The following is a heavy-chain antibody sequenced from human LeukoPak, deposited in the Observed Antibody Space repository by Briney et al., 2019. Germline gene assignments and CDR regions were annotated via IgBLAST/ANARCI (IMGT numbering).Heavy chain of an antibody. J-gene: IGHJ3*02. CDR1: GYTLTELS. V-gene: IGHV1-24*01. D-gene: IGHD3-22*01. Sequence: ASVKVSCKVSGYTLTELSMHWVRQAPGKGLEWRGGFDPEDGETIYAQNFQGRVTMTEDTSTDTAYMELSSLRSEDTAVYYCASYSSMIVVANDAFDIWGQGTMVTVSS. CDR2: FDPEDGET. CDR3: ASYSSMIVVANDAFDI.